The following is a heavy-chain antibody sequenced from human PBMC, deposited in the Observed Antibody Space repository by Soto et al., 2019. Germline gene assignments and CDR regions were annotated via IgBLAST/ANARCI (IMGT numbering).Heavy chain of an antibody. D-gene: IGHD3-3*01. CDR1: GGSIISSTYY. J-gene: IGHJ5*02. Sequence: SETLSLTCTVSGGSIISSTYYWGWIRQPPGKGLEWIGSTYYSGSANYSPSLKSRVTISVGTSKNQFSLKLSSVTAADTAVYYYARHGDFWSGSQGYNWFDPWGQGTLVTVSS. CDR3: ARHGDFWSGSQGYNWFDP. V-gene: IGHV4-39*01. CDR2: TYYSGSA.